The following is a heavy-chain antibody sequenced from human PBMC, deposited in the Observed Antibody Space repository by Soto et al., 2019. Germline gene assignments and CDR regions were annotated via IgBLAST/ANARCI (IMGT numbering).Heavy chain of an antibody. CDR2: TRNNVSSYTK. V-gene: IGHV3-72*01. J-gene: IGHJ4*02. CDR1: GFSFNDHY. Sequence: EVQLEESGGGVVQPGGSLRLSCAVSGFSFNDHYMDLVRQAPGKGLEWVGRTRNNVSSYTKVYAPSLEGRFTISRDDSRDVLYLQMTGLKTEDTAIYYCVTSIPTSSGSGFDAWGRGTLVTVSS. D-gene: IGHD6-13*01. CDR3: VTSIPTSSGSGFDA.